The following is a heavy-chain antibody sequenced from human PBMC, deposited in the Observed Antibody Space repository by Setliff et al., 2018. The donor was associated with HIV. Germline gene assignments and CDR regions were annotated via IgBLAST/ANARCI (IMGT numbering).Heavy chain of an antibody. CDR3: ARGPLVVPTHYYMDL. CDR1: GYSFTNYY. D-gene: IGHD3-22*01. V-gene: IGHV1-46*01. CDR2: ISPGGGST. J-gene: IGHJ6*03. Sequence: GASVKVSCKASGYSFTNYYIHWVRQAPGQGLEWMGKISPGGGSTSKEQKFQGRFTMTRDTSTSTVYMELSSLRSEDTAAYYCARGPLVVPTHYYMDLWGKGTTVTVSS.